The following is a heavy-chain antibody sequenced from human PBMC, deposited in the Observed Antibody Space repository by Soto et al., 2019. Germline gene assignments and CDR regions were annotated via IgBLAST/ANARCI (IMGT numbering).Heavy chain of an antibody. CDR3: ARGDRGAFDL. D-gene: IGHD1-26*01. CDR2: IYSDGTST. V-gene: IGHV3-74*01. Sequence: EVQLAESGGGLVQPGESLRLSCAASGFTFDYYWMHWVRQAPGKGLVWVSRIYSDGTSTTYADSVKGRFTISRDNAKNTLSLQMNSLRADDTAVYYCARGDRGAFDLWGQGTVVTVSS. J-gene: IGHJ3*01. CDR1: GFTFDYYW.